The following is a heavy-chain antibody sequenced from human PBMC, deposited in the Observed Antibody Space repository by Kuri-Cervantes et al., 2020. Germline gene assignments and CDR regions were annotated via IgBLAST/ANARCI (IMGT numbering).Heavy chain of an antibody. J-gene: IGHJ4*02. D-gene: IGHD5-24*01. CDR1: GGSISSSSYY. CDR3: ASDGYNCLGHPFDY. V-gene: IGHV4-39*07. CDR2: IYTSGST. Sequence: SETLSLTCTVSGGSISSSSYYWGWIRQPPGKGLEWIGSIYTSGSTNYNPSLKSRVTMSVDTSKKQFSLKLSSVTAADTAVYYCASDGYNCLGHPFDYWGQGSLVTVSS.